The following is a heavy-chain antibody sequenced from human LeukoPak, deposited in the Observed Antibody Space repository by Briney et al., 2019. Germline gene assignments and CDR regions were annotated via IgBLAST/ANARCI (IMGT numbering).Heavy chain of an antibody. J-gene: IGHJ4*02. Sequence: PGGSLRLSCAASGFTFSSYSMNWVRQAPGKGLEWVSSISSSSSYIYYADSVKGRFTISRDSAKNSLYLQMNSLRAEDTAVYYCARLAVAGSISDYWGQGTLVTVSS. CDR3: ARLAVAGSISDY. CDR2: ISSSSSYI. V-gene: IGHV3-21*01. D-gene: IGHD6-19*01. CDR1: GFTFSSYS.